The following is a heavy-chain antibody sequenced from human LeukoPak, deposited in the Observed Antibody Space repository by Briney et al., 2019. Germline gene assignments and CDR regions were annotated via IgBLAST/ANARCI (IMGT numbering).Heavy chain of an antibody. J-gene: IGHJ4*02. CDR3: ARANWNYPSIDY. V-gene: IGHV1-2*02. CDR1: GYTFTGYY. CDR2: INPNSGGT. Sequence: GASVKVSCKASGYTFTGYYMHWVRQAPGQGLEWMGWINPNSGGTNYAQKFQSRVTMTRDTSISTAYMELSRLRSDDTAVYYCARANWNYPSIDYWGQGTLVTVSS. D-gene: IGHD1-7*01.